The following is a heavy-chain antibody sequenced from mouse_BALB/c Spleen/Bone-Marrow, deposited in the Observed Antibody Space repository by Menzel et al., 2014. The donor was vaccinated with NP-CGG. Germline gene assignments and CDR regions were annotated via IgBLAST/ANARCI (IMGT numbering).Heavy chain of an antibody. J-gene: IGHJ2*01. CDR2: INPSNGGT. CDR3: TIGGFDY. V-gene: IGHV1S16*01. CDR1: GYTFTSHW. Sequence: VQLQQSGAELVKPGASVKLSCKASGYTFTSHWMHWVKLRPGQGFEWIGEINPSNGGTNYNEKFKRKATLTVDKSSSTAYMQLSSLTSEDSAVYYCTIGGFDYWGQGTTLTVSS.